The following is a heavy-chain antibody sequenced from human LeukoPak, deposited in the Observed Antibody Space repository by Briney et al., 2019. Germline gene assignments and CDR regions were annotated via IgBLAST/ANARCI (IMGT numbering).Heavy chain of an antibody. CDR2: INPNSGGT. Sequence: ASVKVSCEASGYTFTGYYMHWVRQAPGQGLEWMGWINPNSGGTNYAQKFQGRVTMTRDTSISTAYMELSRLRSDDTAVYYCAREVDYYDSSGYSFDYWGQGTLVTVSS. D-gene: IGHD3-22*01. J-gene: IGHJ4*02. CDR1: GYTFTGYY. CDR3: AREVDYYDSSGYSFDY. V-gene: IGHV1-2*02.